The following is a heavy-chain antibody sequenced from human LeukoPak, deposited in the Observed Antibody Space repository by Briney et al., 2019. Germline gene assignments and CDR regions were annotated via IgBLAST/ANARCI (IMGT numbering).Heavy chain of an antibody. CDR1: GFTFSSHE. D-gene: IGHD3-22*01. V-gene: IGHV3-48*03. J-gene: IGHJ4*02. CDR3: GREPFNRGGYYYFDY. CDR2: ISSSVSTI. Sequence: PGGSLRLSCAASGFTFSSHEMNWVREAPGKGLRWVSYISSSVSTIYYADSLKGRFTIHRDNAKNSLYLQMNSLRAEDTAVYYCGREPFNRGGYYYFDYWGQGTLVTVSS.